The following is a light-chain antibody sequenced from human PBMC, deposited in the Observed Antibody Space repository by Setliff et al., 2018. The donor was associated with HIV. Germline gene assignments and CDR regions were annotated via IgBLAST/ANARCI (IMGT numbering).Light chain of an antibody. J-gene: IGLJ1*01. CDR3: QSYDSSLSGYV. V-gene: IGLV1-40*01. CDR1: SSNIGAGYD. Sequence: QSVLTQPPSVSGAPGQRVTISCTGSSSNIGAGYDVHWYQHLPGTAPKLLIYRNIDRPSGVPDRFSGSASGTSASLAISGLQAEDEADYYCQSYDSSLSGYVFGTGTRVT. CDR2: RNI.